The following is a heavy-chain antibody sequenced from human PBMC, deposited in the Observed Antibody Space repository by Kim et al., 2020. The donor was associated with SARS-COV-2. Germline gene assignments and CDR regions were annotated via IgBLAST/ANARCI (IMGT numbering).Heavy chain of an antibody. D-gene: IGHD3-3*01. CDR3: ARGGADFWSTYSRAFDI. V-gene: IGHV1-8*01. CDR1: GYTFTSYD. Sequence: ASVKVSCKTSGYTFTSYDINWVRQATGQGPEWMGWMNPNSGNTGYAQKFQGRVTMTRNTSISTAYMELSSLRSEDTAMYYCARGGADFWSTYSRAFDIWGQGTMVTVSS. J-gene: IGHJ3*02. CDR2: MNPNSGNT.